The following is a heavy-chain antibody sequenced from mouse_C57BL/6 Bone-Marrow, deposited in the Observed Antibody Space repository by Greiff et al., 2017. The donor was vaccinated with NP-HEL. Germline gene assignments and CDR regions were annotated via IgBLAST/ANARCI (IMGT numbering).Heavy chain of an antibody. J-gene: IGHJ2*01. CDR2: IYPRSGNT. CDR1: GYTFTSYG. V-gene: IGHV1-81*01. Sequence: QVQLQQSGAELARPGASVKLSCKASGYTFTSYGISWVKQRTGQGFEWIGEIYPRSGNTYYNEKFKGKATLTADKSSSTAYMELRSLTSEDSAVYFCARPRRFDYWGQGTTLTVSS. CDR3: ARPRRFDY.